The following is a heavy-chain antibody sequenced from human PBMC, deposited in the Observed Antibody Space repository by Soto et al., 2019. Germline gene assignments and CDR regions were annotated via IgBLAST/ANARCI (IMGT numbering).Heavy chain of an antibody. V-gene: IGHV4-34*01. CDR2: INHSGST. Sequence: SETLSLTCAVYGGSFSGYYWSWIRQPPGKGLEWIGEINHSGSTNYNPSLKSRVTISVDTSKNQFSLKLSSVTAADTAVYYCARESRTGKRFDYWGQGTLVTVS. CDR1: GGSFSGYY. CDR3: ARESRTGKRFDY. J-gene: IGHJ4*02.